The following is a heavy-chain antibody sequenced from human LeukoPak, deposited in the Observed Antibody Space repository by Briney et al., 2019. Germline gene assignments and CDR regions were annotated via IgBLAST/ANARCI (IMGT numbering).Heavy chain of an antibody. CDR3: ARLVRYFDWSDPPYYYYYMDV. V-gene: IGHV4-39*01. J-gene: IGHJ6*03. Sequence: SETLSLTCTVSGGSISSSSYYWGWIRQPPGKGLEWIGSIYYSGSTYYNPSLKSRVTISVDTSKNQFSLKLSSVTAADTAVYYCARLVRYFDWSDPPYYYYYMDVWGKGTTVTISS. CDR2: IYYSGST. CDR1: GGSISSSSYY. D-gene: IGHD3-9*01.